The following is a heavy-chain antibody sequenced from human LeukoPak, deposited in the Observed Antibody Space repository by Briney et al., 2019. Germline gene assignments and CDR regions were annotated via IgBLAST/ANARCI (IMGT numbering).Heavy chain of an antibody. CDR3: AKAGGDYYYYAMDV. V-gene: IGHV3-23*01. CDR1: GFSFSSCA. Sequence: PGGSLRLSCAASGFSFSSCAMTWVRRAPGKGLEWVSGISGGGDFTYYADSVKGRFTISRDNSKNTLYMQVNSLRAEDTAVYYCAKAGGDYYYYAMDVWGQGTTVTVSS. J-gene: IGHJ6*02. CDR2: ISGGGDFT. D-gene: IGHD3-10*01.